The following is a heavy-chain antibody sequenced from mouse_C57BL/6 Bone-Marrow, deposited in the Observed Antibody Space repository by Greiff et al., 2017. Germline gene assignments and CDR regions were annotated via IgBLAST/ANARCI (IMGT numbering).Heavy chain of an antibody. CDR2: IDPSDSYT. CDR3: ARKEEIYYYGTGAMDY. D-gene: IGHD1-1*01. V-gene: IGHV1-69*01. CDR1: GYTFTSYW. J-gene: IGHJ4*01. Sequence: QVQLQQPGAELVMPGASVKLSCKASGYTFTSYWMHWVKQRPGQGLEWIGEIDPSDSYTNYNQKFKGKSTLTVDKSSSTAYMQLSSLTSEDSAVYYCARKEEIYYYGTGAMDYWGQGTSVTVSS.